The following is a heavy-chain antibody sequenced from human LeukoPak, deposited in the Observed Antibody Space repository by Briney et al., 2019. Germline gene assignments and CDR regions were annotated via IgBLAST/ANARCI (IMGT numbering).Heavy chain of an antibody. V-gene: IGHV1-18*01. J-gene: IGHJ6*02. Sequence: GASVKVSCKASGGTSSSYAISWVRQAPGQGLEWMGWISAYNGNTNYAQKLQGRVTMTTDTSTSTAYMELRSLRSDDTAVYYCARALKSYYYYGMDVWGQGTTVTVSS. CDR1: GGTSSSYA. CDR2: ISAYNGNT. CDR3: ARALKSYYYYGMDV.